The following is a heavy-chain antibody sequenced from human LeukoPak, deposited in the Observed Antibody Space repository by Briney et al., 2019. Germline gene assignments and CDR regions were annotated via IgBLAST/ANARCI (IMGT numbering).Heavy chain of an antibody. V-gene: IGHV3-7*01. CDR2: IKQDGSEK. Sequence: PGGSLRLSCAASGFTFSSYWMSWVRQAPGKGLEWVANIKQDGSEKYYVDSVKGRFTISRDNAKNSLYLQMNSLRAEDTAVYYCARDHYYGSGSYNHWGQGTLVTVSS. J-gene: IGHJ5*02. D-gene: IGHD3-10*01. CDR3: ARDHYYGSGSYNH. CDR1: GFTFSSYW.